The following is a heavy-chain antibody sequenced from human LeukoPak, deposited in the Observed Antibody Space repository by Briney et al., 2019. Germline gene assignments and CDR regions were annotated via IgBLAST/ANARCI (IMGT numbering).Heavy chain of an antibody. CDR1: GGSISSSSYY. J-gene: IGHJ4*02. V-gene: IGHV4-39*07. CDR2: IYYSGST. CDR3: ASTSSSWSGYFDY. Sequence: SETLSLTCPVSGGSISSSSYYWGWIRQPPGKGLEWIGSIYYSGSTYYNPSLKGRVTISVDTSKNQFSLKLSSVTAADTAVYYCASTSSSWSGYFDYWGQGTLVTVSS. D-gene: IGHD6-13*01.